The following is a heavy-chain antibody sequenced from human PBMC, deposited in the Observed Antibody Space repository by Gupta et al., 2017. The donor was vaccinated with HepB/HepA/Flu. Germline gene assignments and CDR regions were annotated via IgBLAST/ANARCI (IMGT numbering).Heavy chain of an antibody. D-gene: IGHD3-10*01. J-gene: IGHJ4*02. Sequence: QITLKESGPTLVKPTQTLTLTCTFSGFSLSTSGVGVGWIRQPPGKGLEWLAVIYWNDDKRYSPSLKSRLTITKDTSKNQVVLTMTNMDPVDTATYYCAHSSDTGMVPGILDNWGQGTLVTVSS. CDR2: IYWNDDK. CDR1: GFSLSTSGVG. V-gene: IGHV2-5*01. CDR3: AHSSDTGMVPGILDN.